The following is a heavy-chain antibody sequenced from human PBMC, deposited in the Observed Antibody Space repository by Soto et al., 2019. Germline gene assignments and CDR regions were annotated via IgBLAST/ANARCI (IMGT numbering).Heavy chain of an antibody. CDR2: ISYDGSNK. CDR3: ATDGPGSTRFNGEYYYYYYMHV. D-gene: IGHD2-2*01. Sequence: QVQLVESGGGVVQPGRSLRLSCAASGFTFSSYGMHWVRQAPGKGLEWGAGISYDGSNKYYADSEKGRFTISRDNSKHTLYLQMNSLRAEDTAVYYSATDGPGSTRFNGEYYYYYYMHVWGKGTTVTVSS. J-gene: IGHJ6*03. CDR1: GFTFSSYG. V-gene: IGHV3-30*03.